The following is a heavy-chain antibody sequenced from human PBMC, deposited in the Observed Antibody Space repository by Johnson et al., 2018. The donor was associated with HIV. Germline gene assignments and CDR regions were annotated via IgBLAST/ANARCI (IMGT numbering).Heavy chain of an antibody. CDR3: ARDMVQLELLGAFDI. CDR1: GFIFSDYY. CDR2: IYSGGTT. D-gene: IGHD1-7*01. J-gene: IGHJ3*02. V-gene: IGHV3-66*01. Sequence: MQLVESGGGLVKPGGSLRLSCAASGFIFSDYYMSWIRQAPGKGLEWVSVIYSGGTTFYADSVKGRFTISRDNSKNTLYLQMTTLRAEDTAVYYCARDMVQLELLGAFDIWCQGTMVTVSS.